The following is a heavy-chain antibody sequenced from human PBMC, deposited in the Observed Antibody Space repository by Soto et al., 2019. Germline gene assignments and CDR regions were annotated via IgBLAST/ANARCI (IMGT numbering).Heavy chain of an antibody. J-gene: IGHJ4*02. CDR1: GFTFSSFG. D-gene: IGHD5-12*01. V-gene: IGHV3-23*01. Sequence: EVQLLESGGGLVQPGGSLRLSCAASGFTFSSFGMSWVRQAPGKGLEWVSGISGSGYTTHYADSVKGRFTISRDNSKNTLYLQMDSLRAEDTALYYCATAPSVDRGYERLDYWGQGTLVTVSS. CDR3: ATAPSVDRGYERLDY. CDR2: ISGSGYTT.